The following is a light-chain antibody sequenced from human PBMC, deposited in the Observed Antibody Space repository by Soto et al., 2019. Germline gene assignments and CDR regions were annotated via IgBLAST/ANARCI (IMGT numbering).Light chain of an antibody. CDR2: LNSDGSH. CDR3: QTWGSGNVV. J-gene: IGLJ2*01. CDR1: SGHSSYA. Sequence: QAVLTQSPSASASLGASVKLTCILSSGHSSYAIAWHQQQPEKGPRYLMKLNSDGSHSKGDGIPDRFSGSRSGTERYLTISSRQSEDEADYYCQTWGSGNVVFGGGTKLTVL. V-gene: IGLV4-69*01.